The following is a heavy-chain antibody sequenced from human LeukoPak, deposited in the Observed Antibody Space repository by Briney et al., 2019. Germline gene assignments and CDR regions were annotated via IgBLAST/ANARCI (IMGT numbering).Heavy chain of an antibody. V-gene: IGHV4-39*07. Sequence: KSSETLSLTCTVSGGSISSSSYYWGWIRQPPGKGLEWIGSIYYSGSTYYNPSLKSRVTISVDTSKNQFSLELSSVTAADTAVYYCAVMDSGSYLYFDYWGQGTLVTVSS. CDR2: IYYSGST. J-gene: IGHJ4*02. CDR1: GGSISSSSYY. D-gene: IGHD1-26*01. CDR3: AVMDSGSYLYFDY.